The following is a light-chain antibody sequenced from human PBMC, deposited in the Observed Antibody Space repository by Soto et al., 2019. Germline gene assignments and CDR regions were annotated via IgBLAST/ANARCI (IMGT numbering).Light chain of an antibody. J-gene: IGKJ5*01. V-gene: IGKV3-11*01. CDR2: DAS. CDR3: QQLFDSPIT. Sequence: EIVLRQSPGTQSLSPGERATLSCRTSQSVSTALAWYQQKPGQAPRLLIYDASNRATGIPARFSGSGSGTEFSLTITSLQPEDCATYYCQQLFDSPITFGQGTRLEI. CDR1: QSVSTA.